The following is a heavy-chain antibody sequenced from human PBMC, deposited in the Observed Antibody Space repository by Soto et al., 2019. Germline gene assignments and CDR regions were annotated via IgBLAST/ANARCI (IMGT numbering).Heavy chain of an antibody. D-gene: IGHD6-13*01. V-gene: IGHV3-23*01. Sequence: GGSLRLSCAASGFTFSSYAMSWVRQAPGKGLEWVSAISGSGGSTYYADSVKGRFTISRDNSKNTLYLQMNSLRAEDTAVYYCAKVGYSSSSFGMDVWGQGTTVTAP. CDR2: ISGSGGST. CDR3: AKVGYSSSSFGMDV. CDR1: GFTFSSYA. J-gene: IGHJ6*02.